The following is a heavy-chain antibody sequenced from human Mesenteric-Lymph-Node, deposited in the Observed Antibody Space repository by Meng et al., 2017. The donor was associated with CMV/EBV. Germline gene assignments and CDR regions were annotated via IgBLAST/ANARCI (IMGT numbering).Heavy chain of an antibody. J-gene: IGHJ4*01. CDR1: GYPFTSYG. CDR2: ISAYNGNT. D-gene: IGHD3-10*01. V-gene: IGHV1-18*01. Sequence: SGYPFTSYGSSWVRQAPGQGLEWMGWISAYNGNTNYAQKLQGRVTMTEDTSTDTAYMELSSLRSEDTAVYYCATDLVVYYGSGSYTDYWGQGTLVTVSS. CDR3: ATDLVVYYGSGSYTDY.